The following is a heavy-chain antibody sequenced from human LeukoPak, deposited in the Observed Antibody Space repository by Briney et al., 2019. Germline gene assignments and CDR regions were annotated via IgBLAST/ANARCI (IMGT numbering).Heavy chain of an antibody. Sequence: PGGSLRLSCAASGFTFSNYAMNWVRQAAGKGLEWVSAISGSGGRTSYADSVKGRFTISRDNSKNNLYLQMNSLRAEDTAVYYCAKRSGSIDYNLDYWGQGALVTVS. CDR3: AKRSGSIDYNLDY. CDR1: GFTFSNYA. D-gene: IGHD3-10*01. J-gene: IGHJ4*02. V-gene: IGHV3-23*01. CDR2: ISGSGGRT.